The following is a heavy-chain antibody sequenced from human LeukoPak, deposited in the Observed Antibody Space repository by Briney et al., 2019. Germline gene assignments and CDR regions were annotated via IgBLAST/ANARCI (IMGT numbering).Heavy chain of an antibody. CDR3: AVGALSYGLEGQSD. D-gene: IGHD5-18*01. V-gene: IGHV1-69*05. CDR1: GGTFSSYA. CDR2: IIPIFGIA. Sequence: SVKVSCKASGGTFSSYAISWVRQAPGQGLEWMGRIIPIFGIANYAQKFQGRVTITTDESTSTAYMELSSLRSEDTAVYYCAVGALSYGLEGQSDWGQGTLVTVSS. J-gene: IGHJ4*02.